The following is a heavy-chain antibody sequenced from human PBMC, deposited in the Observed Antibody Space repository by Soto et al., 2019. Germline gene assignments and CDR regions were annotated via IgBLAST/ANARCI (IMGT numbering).Heavy chain of an antibody. Sequence: EVQLVESGGGLVQPGGSLRLSCAASGFTFSSYWMSWVRQAPGKGLEWVANIKQDGSEKYYVDSVMGRFTISRDNAKNSLYLQMNSLRAEDTAVYYCARDGSSSRKIYYGMDVWGQGTTVTVSS. D-gene: IGHD6-6*01. CDR2: IKQDGSEK. CDR3: ARDGSSSRKIYYGMDV. CDR1: GFTFSSYW. J-gene: IGHJ6*02. V-gene: IGHV3-7*01.